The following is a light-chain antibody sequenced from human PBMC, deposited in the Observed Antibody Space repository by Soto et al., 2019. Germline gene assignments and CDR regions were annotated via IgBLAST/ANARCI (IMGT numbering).Light chain of an antibody. V-gene: IGLV1-47*01. CDR1: SSNIGNYY. CDR2: RNT. J-gene: IGLJ2*01. CDR3: AAWDDSLSGVV. Sequence: QSVLTQPPSASGTPGQRVTISCSGSSSNIGNYYVYWYQQLPGTAPKLLIYRNTQRPSGVPDRFSGSKSGSSASLAISGLRSEDEADYYCAAWDDSLSGVVFGGGTKLTVL.